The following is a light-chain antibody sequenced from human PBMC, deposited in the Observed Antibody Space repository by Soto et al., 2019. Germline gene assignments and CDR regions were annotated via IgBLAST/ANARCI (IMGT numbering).Light chain of an antibody. J-gene: IGKJ2*01. CDR1: QTIRSTY. CDR3: QQYGISPLYA. CDR2: GGS. V-gene: IGKV3-20*01. Sequence: EIVLTQSPGTLSLSPGEGATLSCRASQTIRSTYLAWYQQKPGQAPRLLIYGGSSRATGIPVRFSGSGSGTDFTLTISILEPEDFAVYYCQCQQYGISPLYAFGQGTKVEIK.